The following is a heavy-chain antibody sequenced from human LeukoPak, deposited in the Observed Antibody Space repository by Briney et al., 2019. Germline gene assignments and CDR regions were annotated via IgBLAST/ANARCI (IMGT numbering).Heavy chain of an antibody. CDR2: ISAYNGNT. D-gene: IGHD6-19*01. CDR1: GYRFTSFG. J-gene: IGHJ4*02. V-gene: IGHV1-18*01. CDR3: ARDRTVAGSHLKAY. Sequence: ASVKVSCKASGYRFTSFGISWVRQAPGQGLEWMGWISAYNGNTNYAQKLQGRVTMTTDTSTSTAYMELRSLRSDDTAVYFCARDRTVAGSHLKAYWGQGTLVTVSS.